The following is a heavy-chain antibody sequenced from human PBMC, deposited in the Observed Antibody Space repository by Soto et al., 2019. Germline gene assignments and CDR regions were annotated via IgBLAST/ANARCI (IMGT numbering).Heavy chain of an antibody. CDR3: VKDWGHDLWNGYFNF. Sequence: EMQLVESGGGLVQPGRSLRLSCAASGFTFDEYAMHWVRQVPGKGLEWVSGISWNSASIGYADSVKGRFTTSRDNAKNSLYLEMNSLITEDTAFYYCVKDWGHDLWNGYFNFWGQGTLVTVSS. J-gene: IGHJ4*02. CDR2: ISWNSASI. CDR1: GFTFDEYA. D-gene: IGHD3-3*01. V-gene: IGHV3-9*01.